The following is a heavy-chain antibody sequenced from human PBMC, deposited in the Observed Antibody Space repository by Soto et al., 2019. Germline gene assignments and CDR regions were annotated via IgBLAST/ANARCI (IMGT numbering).Heavy chain of an antibody. Sequence: PGGSLRLSCAASGFTFSSYAMSWVRQAPGKGLEWVSAISGSGGSTYYADSVKGRFTISRDNSKNTLYLQMDSLRAEDTAVYYCAKDDYGDYVHPGMDVWGQGTTVTVSS. J-gene: IGHJ6*02. V-gene: IGHV3-23*01. CDR3: AKDDYGDYVHPGMDV. CDR1: GFTFSSYA. CDR2: ISGSGGST. D-gene: IGHD4-17*01.